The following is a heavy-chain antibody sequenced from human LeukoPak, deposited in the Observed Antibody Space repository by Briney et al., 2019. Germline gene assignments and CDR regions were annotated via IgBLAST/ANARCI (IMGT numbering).Heavy chain of an antibody. D-gene: IGHD1-26*01. J-gene: IGHJ5*02. CDR1: GGSFSGYY. CDR3: ARDAWEGWFDP. Sequence: SETLSLTCAVYGGSFSGYYWSWIRQPPGKGLEWIGRIYTSGSTNYNPSLKSRVTISVDTSKNQFSLKLSSVTAADTAVYYCARDAWEGWFDPWGQGTLVTVSS. V-gene: IGHV4-4*08. CDR2: IYTSGST.